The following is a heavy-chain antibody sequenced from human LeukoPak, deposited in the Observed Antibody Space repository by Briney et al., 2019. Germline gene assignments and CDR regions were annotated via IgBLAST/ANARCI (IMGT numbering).Heavy chain of an antibody. CDR2: VSGSGGGT. CDR1: GLTFSSYA. J-gene: IGHJ4*02. CDR3: AKGRYTYTD. V-gene: IGHV3-23*01. Sequence: GGSLRLSYAASGLTFSSYAMTRVRQAPGKGLEWVSVVSGSGGGTSYADSVKGRFTISRDNSKSTLYLQMNSLRDEDTAVYYCAKGRYTYTDWGQGTLVTVSS. D-gene: IGHD5-18*01.